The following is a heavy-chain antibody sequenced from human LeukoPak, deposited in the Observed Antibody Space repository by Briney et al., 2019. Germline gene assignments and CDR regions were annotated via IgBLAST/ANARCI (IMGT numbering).Heavy chain of an antibody. CDR2: ISGSGGST. D-gene: IGHD3-22*01. J-gene: IGHJ4*02. V-gene: IGHV3-23*01. Sequence: GGSLRLSCAASGFTFSSYAMSWVRQAPGKGLEWVSAISGSGGSTYYADSVKGRFTISRDNSKNTLYLQMNSLRAEDTAVYYCAKVEGTSDSSGYYLDYWGQGALVTVSS. CDR1: GFTFSSYA. CDR3: AKVEGTSDSSGYYLDY.